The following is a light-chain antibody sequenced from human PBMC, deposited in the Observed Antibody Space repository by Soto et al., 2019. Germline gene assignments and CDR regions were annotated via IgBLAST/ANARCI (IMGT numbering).Light chain of an antibody. CDR2: HVT. Sequence: QSALTQPASASGSPGQSITISCIGSSSDVGGYNYVSWYQQHPGKAPKLMIYHVTYRPSGVSNRYSGSKSGNSASLTISGLQADDEADYYCCSLTTSHTYVFGSGTKVTVL. V-gene: IGLV2-14*03. J-gene: IGLJ1*01. CDR1: SSDVGGYNY. CDR3: CSLTTSHTYV.